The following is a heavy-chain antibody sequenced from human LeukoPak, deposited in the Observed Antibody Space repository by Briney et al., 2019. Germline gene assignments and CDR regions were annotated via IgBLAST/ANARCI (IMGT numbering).Heavy chain of an antibody. Sequence: ASVKVSCKASGYTFTGYYMHWVRQAPGQGLEWMGGIIPIFGTANYAQKFQGRVTITTDESTSTAYMELSSLRSEDTAVYYCARDNRAYYYDSSDYSRHDAFDIWGQGTMVTVSS. CDR2: IIPIFGTA. D-gene: IGHD3-22*01. V-gene: IGHV1-69*05. J-gene: IGHJ3*02. CDR3: ARDNRAYYYDSSDYSRHDAFDI. CDR1: GYTFTGYY.